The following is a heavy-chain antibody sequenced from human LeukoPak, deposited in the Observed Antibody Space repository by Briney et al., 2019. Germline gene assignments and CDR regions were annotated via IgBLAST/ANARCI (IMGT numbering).Heavy chain of an antibody. CDR2: ITNSGNSK. Sequence: LAGGSLRLSCAASEFTFSSYSMNWVRQAPGKGLEWVSYITNSGNSKSYADSVKGRFTISRDNTKNSLYLQMNGLRAEDTAVYYCARAKTEAGYYGMDVWGQGTTVTVSS. CDR3: ARAKTEAGYYGMDV. D-gene: IGHD6-25*01. J-gene: IGHJ6*02. V-gene: IGHV3-48*01. CDR1: EFTFSSYS.